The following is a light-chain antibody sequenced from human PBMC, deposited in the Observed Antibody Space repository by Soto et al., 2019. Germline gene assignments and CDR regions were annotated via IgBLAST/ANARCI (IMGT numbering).Light chain of an antibody. V-gene: IGLV2-14*01. CDR1: SSDIGVYNY. CDR2: EVT. J-gene: IGLJ2*01. Sequence: QSALTQPASVSGSPGQSITISCTGTSSDIGVYNYVSWYQQLPGKAPKLMIYEVTYRPSGVSNRFSGSKSGNTASLTIPGLQAEDEADYYCSSYASTSTPIFGGGTKLTVL. CDR3: SSYASTSTPI.